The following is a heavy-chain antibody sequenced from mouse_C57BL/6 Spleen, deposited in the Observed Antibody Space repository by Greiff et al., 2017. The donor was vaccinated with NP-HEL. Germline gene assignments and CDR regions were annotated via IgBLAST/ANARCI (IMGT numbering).Heavy chain of an antibody. J-gene: IGHJ2*01. CDR3: ARGPGHFDG. Sequence: QVQLQQPGAELVKPGASVKMSCKASGYTFTSYWITCVKQRPGHGLAWIGDIYPGSGSTNYTEKFKSKATLTVDTSSSTAYMQLSSLTSEDAAVYYCARGPGHFDGWGQGTTLTVAS. D-gene: IGHD3-3*01. CDR2: IYPGSGST. V-gene: IGHV1-55*01. CDR1: GYTFTSYW.